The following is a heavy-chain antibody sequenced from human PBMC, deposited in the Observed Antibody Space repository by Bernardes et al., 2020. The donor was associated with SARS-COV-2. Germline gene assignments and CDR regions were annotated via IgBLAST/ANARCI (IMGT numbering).Heavy chain of an antibody. CDR3: ASYDNYYGLHV. CDR2: INGDGTYT. J-gene: IGHJ6*02. Sequence: GGSLRLSCAASGFTFRKYWMHWVRQAPGKGLVWVSRINGDGTYTDYADSVKGRFTISRDNAKNTLYMQMNSLRAEDTAVYYCASYDNYYGLHVWGQGTTVTVSS. D-gene: IGHD3-22*01. CDR1: GFTFRKYW. V-gene: IGHV3-74*01.